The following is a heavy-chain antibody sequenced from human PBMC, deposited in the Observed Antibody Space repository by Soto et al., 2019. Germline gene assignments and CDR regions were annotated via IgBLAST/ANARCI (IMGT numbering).Heavy chain of an antibody. J-gene: IGHJ6*02. CDR3: ARGTTMVRGVISTVPATGMDV. CDR1: VGSFSGYY. CDR2: INHSGST. V-gene: IGHV4-34*01. D-gene: IGHD3-10*01. Sequence: SETLSLTCAVYVGSFSGYYWSWIRQPPGKGLEWIGEINHSGSTNYNPSLKSRVTISVDTSKNQFSLKLSSVTAADTAVYYCARGTTMVRGVISTVPATGMDVWGQGTTVTVSS.